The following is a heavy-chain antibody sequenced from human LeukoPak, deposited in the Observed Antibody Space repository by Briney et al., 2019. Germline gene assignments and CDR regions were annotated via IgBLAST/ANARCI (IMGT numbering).Heavy chain of an antibody. Sequence: PSQTLSLTCTVSGGSISSGGYYWSWIRQPPGKGLEWIGYIYHSGSTYYNPSLESRVTISVDRSKNQFSLKLSSVTAADTAVYYCARDGQLWSWGQGTLVTVSS. D-gene: IGHD5-18*01. J-gene: IGHJ5*02. V-gene: IGHV4-30-2*01. CDR3: ARDGQLWS. CDR2: IYHSGST. CDR1: GGSISSGGYY.